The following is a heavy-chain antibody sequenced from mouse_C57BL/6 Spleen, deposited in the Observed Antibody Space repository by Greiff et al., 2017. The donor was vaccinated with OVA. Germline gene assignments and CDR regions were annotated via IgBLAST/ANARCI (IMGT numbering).Heavy chain of an antibody. CDR3: ARRHYYGSLNYAMDY. Sequence: VQLQQSGPELVKPGASVKIPCKASGYTFTDYNMDWVKQSHGKSLEWIGDINPNNGGTIYNQKFKGKATLTVDKSSSTAYMELRSLTSEDTAVDYCARRHYYGSLNYAMDYWGQGTSVTVSS. V-gene: IGHV1-18*01. CDR1: GYTFTDYN. J-gene: IGHJ4*01. CDR2: INPNNGGT. D-gene: IGHD1-1*01.